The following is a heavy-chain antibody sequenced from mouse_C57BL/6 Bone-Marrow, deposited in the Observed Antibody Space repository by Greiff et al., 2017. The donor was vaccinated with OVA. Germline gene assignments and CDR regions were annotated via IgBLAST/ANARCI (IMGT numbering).Heavy chain of an antibody. CDR2: INYDGSST. CDR1: GFTFSDYY. J-gene: IGHJ3*01. Sequence: EVKVVESEGGLVQPGSSMKLSCTASGFTFSDYYMAWVRQVPEKGLEWVANINYDGSSTYYLDSLKSRFIISRDNAKNILYLQMSSLKSEDTATYYFARGGSIFAYWGQGTLVTVSA. V-gene: IGHV5-16*01. CDR3: ARGGSIFAY.